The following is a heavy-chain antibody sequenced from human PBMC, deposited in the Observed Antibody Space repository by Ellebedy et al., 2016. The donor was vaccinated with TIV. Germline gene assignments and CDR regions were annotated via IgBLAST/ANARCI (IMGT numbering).Heavy chain of an antibody. CDR1: GGSFSGYY. D-gene: IGHD2-21*02. CDR3: ARGLTYCGGDCSGYFQH. CDR2: INHNGKT. J-gene: IGHJ1*01. Sequence: SQTLSLTCAVYGGSFSGYYWSWIRQPPGKGLEWIGEINHNGKTNYSPSLKSQVTESVGTSKNQFSLKLSSVTSADTAVNYCARGLTYCGGDCSGYFQHWGPGTLVTVSS. V-gene: IGHV4-34*01.